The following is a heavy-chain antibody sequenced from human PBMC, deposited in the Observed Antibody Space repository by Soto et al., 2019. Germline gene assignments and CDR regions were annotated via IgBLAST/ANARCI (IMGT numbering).Heavy chain of an antibody. Sequence: GGSLRLSCAAAGFTFSGSAMHWVRQASGKGLEWVGRIRSKANSYATAYAASVKVRFTISRDDSKNTAYLQMNSLKTEDTAVYYCTRHAGGSDYFDYWGQGTLVTVSS. CDR2: IRSKANSYAT. CDR3: TRHAGGSDYFDY. J-gene: IGHJ4*02. CDR1: GFTFSGSA. V-gene: IGHV3-73*01. D-gene: IGHD2-15*01.